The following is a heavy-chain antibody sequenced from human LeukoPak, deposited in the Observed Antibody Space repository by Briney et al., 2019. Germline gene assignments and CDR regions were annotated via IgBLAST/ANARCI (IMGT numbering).Heavy chain of an antibody. CDR1: GGSISSGGYY. CDR3: ARGLLFSWFDP. V-gene: IGHV4-31*11. J-gene: IGHJ5*02. D-gene: IGHD2-21*02. CDR2: IYYSGST. Sequence: PSQTLSLTCAVPGGSISSGGYYWSWIRQHPGKGLEWIGYIYYSGSTYYNPSLKSRVTISVDTSKNQFSLKLSSVTAADTAVYYCARGLLFSWFDPWGQGTLFTVSS.